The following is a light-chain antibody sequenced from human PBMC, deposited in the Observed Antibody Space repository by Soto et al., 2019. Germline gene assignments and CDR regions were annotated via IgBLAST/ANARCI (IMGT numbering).Light chain of an antibody. CDR1: QSISIY. CDR3: QQCHTSPET. CDR2: GAA. J-gene: IGKJ1*01. Sequence: DIQMTQSPSSLSASVGDRVTITCRASQSISIYLNWYQLKPGKAPKLLIYGAANLQSGVPPRFSGGGSGADFTLTISRLQPEDFATYFCQQCHTSPETFGQGTKVDIK. V-gene: IGKV1-39*01.